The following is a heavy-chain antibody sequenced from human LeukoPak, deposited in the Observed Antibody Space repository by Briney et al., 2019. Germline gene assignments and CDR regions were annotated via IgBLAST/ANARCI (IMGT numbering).Heavy chain of an antibody. D-gene: IGHD6-13*01. CDR1: GYTFTTYA. CDR2: INAGNGNT. J-gene: IGHJ5*02. V-gene: IGHV1-3*01. CDR3: ARDLTGYSIPFDP. Sequence: GASVKVSCKASGYTFTTYAIHWVRQAPGQRLEWMGWINAGNGNTKYSQKFQGRVTITRDTSASTAYMELSSLRSEDTAVYYCARDLTGYSIPFDPWGQGTLVTVSS.